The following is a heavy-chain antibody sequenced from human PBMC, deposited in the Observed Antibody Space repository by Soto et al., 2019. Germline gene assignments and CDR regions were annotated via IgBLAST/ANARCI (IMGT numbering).Heavy chain of an antibody. V-gene: IGHV4-31*11. Sequence: SEVLSLPCAVSGGSISSGGYYWSWIRQHPGKGLEWIGYIYYSGSTYYNPSLKSRVTISVDTSKNQFSLKLSSVTAADTAVYYCARDYRRAIFGVGGFDPCGQGTMVTFT. D-gene: IGHD3-3*01. CDR1: GGSISSGGYY. CDR2: IYYSGST. J-gene: IGHJ5*02. CDR3: ARDYRRAIFGVGGFDP.